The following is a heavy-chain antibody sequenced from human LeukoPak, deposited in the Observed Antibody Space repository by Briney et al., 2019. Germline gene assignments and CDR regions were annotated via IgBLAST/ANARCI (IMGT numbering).Heavy chain of an antibody. J-gene: IGHJ4*02. CDR3: ASGPRPFDY. Sequence: SETLSLTCSVSGGSISRSSYYWGWIRQPPGTGPEWIGSIYYSGSTYYNPSLKSRVTISVDTSKNQFSLKLSSVTAADTAVYYCASGPRPFDYWGQGTLVTVSS. CDR2: IYYSGST. CDR1: GGSISRSSYY. V-gene: IGHV4-39*01.